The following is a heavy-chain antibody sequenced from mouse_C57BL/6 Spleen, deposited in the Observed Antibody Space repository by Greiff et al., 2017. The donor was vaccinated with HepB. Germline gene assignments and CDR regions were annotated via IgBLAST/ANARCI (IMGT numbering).Heavy chain of an antibody. Sequence: VQLQQSGGGLVKPGGSLKLSCAASGFTFSDYGMHWVRQAPEKGLEWVAYISSGSSTIYYADTVKGRFTISRDNAKNTLFLQMTSLRSEDTAMYYCARGYGGAMDYWGQGTSVTVSS. CDR2: ISSGSSTI. CDR1: GFTFSDYG. CDR3: ARGYGGAMDY. V-gene: IGHV5-17*01. D-gene: IGHD1-1*01. J-gene: IGHJ4*01.